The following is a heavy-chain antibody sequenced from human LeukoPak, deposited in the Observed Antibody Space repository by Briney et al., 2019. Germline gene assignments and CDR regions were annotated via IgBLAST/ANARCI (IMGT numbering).Heavy chain of an antibody. CDR2: ISSSSSYI. D-gene: IGHD5-18*01. CDR3: ARLNYSYGRAAFDI. CDR1: GFTFSSYS. V-gene: IGHV3-21*01. Sequence: GGSLRLSCAASGFTFSSYSMNWVRQAPGKGLEWVSSISSSSSYIYYADSVKGRFTISRDNAKNSLYLQMNSLRAEDTAVYYCARLNYSYGRAAFDIWGQGTMVTVSS. J-gene: IGHJ3*02.